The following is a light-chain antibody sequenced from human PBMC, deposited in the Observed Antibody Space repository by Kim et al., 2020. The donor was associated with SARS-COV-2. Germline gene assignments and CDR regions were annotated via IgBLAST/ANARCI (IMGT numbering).Light chain of an antibody. J-gene: IGLJ2*01. CDR3: NSRGISGNHLSVL. Sequence: SSELTQDPAVSVALGQTVRITCQGDSLRSYYASWYQQKPGQAPVLVIYGKNNRPSGIPDRFSGSSSGNTASLTITGAQAADEADYYCNSRGISGNHLSVLFGGGTQLTVL. CDR1: SLRSYY. CDR2: GKN. V-gene: IGLV3-19*01.